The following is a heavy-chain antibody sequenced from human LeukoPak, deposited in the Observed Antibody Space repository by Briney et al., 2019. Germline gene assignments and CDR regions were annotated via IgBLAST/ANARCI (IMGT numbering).Heavy chain of an antibody. CDR1: GGSFSGYY. D-gene: IGHD3-10*01. J-gene: IGHJ4*02. CDR2: INHSGST. Sequence: SETPSLTCAVYGGSFSGYYWSWIRQPPGKGLEWIGEINHSGSTNYNPSLKSRVTISVDTSKNQFSLKLSSVTAADTAVYYCARARYGSGSYFGYWGQGTLVTVSS. CDR3: ARARYGSGSYFGY. V-gene: IGHV4-34*01.